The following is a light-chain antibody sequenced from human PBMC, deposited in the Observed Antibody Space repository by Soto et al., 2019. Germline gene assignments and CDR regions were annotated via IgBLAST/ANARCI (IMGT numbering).Light chain of an antibody. CDR2: DAS. J-gene: IGKJ4*01. CDR1: QSVSGY. Sequence: EIVLTQSPATLSLSPGEGATLSCRASQSVSGYLAWHQHKPGQTPTLLIYDASNRATGIPARFSGSGSGTDFTLTISSLEPEDFAVYYCQQRANWPRTFGGGTTVEIK. CDR3: QQRANWPRT. V-gene: IGKV3-11*01.